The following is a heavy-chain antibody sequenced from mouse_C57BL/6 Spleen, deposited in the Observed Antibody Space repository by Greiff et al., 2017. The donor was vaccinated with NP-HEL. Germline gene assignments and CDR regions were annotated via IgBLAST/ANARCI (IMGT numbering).Heavy chain of an antibody. CDR3: ASSFYYGSSYWYFDV. CDR2: ISYSGST. V-gene: IGHV3-8*01. J-gene: IGHJ1*03. D-gene: IGHD1-1*01. Sequence: EVQLVESGPGLAKPSQTLSLTCSVTGYSITSDYWNWIRKFPGNKLEYMGYISYSGSTYYNLSLKSRISITRDTSKNQYYLQLNSVTTEDTATYYCASSFYYGSSYWYFDVWGTGTTVTVSS. CDR1: GYSITSDY.